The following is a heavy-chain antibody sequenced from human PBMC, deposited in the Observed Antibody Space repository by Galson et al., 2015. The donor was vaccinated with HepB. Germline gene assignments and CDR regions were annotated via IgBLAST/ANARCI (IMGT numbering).Heavy chain of an antibody. J-gene: IGHJ4*02. D-gene: IGHD6-19*01. CDR3: ARDLKANVLGRVAGEDY. V-gene: IGHV4-39*07. CDR1: GGSISSSSYY. Sequence: QVQLQESGPGLVKPSETLSLTCTVSGGSISSSSYYWGWIRQPPGKGLEWIGSIYYSGSTYYNPSLKSRVTISVDTSKNQFSLKLSPVTAADTAVYYCARDLKANVLGRVAGEDYWGQGTLVTVSS. CDR2: IYYSGST.